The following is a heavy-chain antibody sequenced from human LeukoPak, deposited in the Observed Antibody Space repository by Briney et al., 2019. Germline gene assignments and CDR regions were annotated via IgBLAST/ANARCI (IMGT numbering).Heavy chain of an antibody. CDR2: NSGSGGST. CDR1: GFTFSSYA. J-gene: IGHJ4*02. Sequence: GGSLRLSCVASGFTFSSYAMSWVRQAPGKGLEWVSANSGSGGSTYYADSVKGRFTISRDNSKNTLYLQMNSLRAEDTAVYYCAKGLGYCTGGVCYSGFDYWGQGTLVTVSS. V-gene: IGHV3-23*01. CDR3: AKGLGYCTGGVCYSGFDY. D-gene: IGHD2-8*02.